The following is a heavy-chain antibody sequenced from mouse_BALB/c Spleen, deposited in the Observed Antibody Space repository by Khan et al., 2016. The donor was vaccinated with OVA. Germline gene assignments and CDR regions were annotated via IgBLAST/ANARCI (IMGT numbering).Heavy chain of an antibody. CDR3: ARGAFGY. V-gene: IGHV1S135*01. CDR2: IDPSNGGT. CDR1: GYSFTSYY. J-gene: IGHJ3*01. Sequence: EVQLQESGPELMKPGASVNISCKASGYSFTSYYIHWVKQSHGKSLEWIGYIDPSNGGTDYNQKFKGKATWTVDKSSSPAYMHLSSLTSEDSAVYYCARGAFGYWGQGTLVTVSA.